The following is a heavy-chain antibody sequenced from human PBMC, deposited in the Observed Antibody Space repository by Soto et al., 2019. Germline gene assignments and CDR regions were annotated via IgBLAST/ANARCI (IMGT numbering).Heavy chain of an antibody. CDR3: ATSYYNFWSGYYLAYFDY. D-gene: IGHD3-3*01. Sequence: QVHLQQWGAGLLKPSETLSLTCAVYGVSFTGYYWSWIRQPPGKGLEWIGEINHSGSTNYNPSVKSRVTISVDTYKKQFSLKLSSVTAADTALYYCATSYYNFWSGYYLAYFDYWGQGTLVTVSS. J-gene: IGHJ4*02. CDR2: INHSGST. V-gene: IGHV4-34*01. CDR1: GVSFTGYY.